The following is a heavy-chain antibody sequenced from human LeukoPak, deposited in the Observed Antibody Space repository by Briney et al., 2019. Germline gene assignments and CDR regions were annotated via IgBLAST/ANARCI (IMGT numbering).Heavy chain of an antibody. V-gene: IGHV3-21*01. Sequence: GGSLRLSCAASGFTFSSYSMNWVRQAPGKGLEWVSSISSSSSYIYYADSVKGRFTISRDNAKNSLYLQMNSLRAEDTAVYYCARVGQQVVRATNYWGQGSLVTVSS. CDR3: ARVGQQVVRATNY. D-gene: IGHD6-13*01. J-gene: IGHJ4*02. CDR2: ISSSSSYI. CDR1: GFTFSSYS.